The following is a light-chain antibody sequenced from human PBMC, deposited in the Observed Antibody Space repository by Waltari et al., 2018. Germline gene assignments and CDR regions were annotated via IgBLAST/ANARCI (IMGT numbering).Light chain of an antibody. V-gene: IGLV1-40*01. J-gene: IGLJ3*02. CDR3: QSYGSDWV. CDR2: GNN. CDR1: SSNNVAGFA. Sequence: QSVLTQPPSVSGAPGQRVTISCTRSSSNNVAGFAVHWYQQLPGTAPNLLIYGNNNRPSGVPDRFSGSKSGTSASLAITGLQAEDEADYYCQSYGSDWVFGGGTKLTVL.